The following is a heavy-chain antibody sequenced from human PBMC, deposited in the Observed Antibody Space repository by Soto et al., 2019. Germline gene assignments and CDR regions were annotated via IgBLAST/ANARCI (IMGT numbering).Heavy chain of an antibody. CDR1: GFTVSSNY. J-gene: IGHJ6*03. CDR3: ARVRGGAAGTSRYYYYYMDV. V-gene: IGHV3-66*01. CDR2: IYSGGST. D-gene: IGHD6-13*01. Sequence: PGGSLRLSCAASGFTVSSNYMSWVRQAPGKGLEWVSVIYSGGSTYYADSVKGRFTISRDNSKNTLYLQMNSLRAEDTAVYYCARVRGGAAGTSRYYYYYMDVWGKGTTVTVSS.